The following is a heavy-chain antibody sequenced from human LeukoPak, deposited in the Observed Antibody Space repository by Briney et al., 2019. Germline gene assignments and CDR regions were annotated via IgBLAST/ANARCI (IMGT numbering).Heavy chain of an antibody. CDR3: ARARDTAMVVDY. Sequence: GGSLRLSCAASGFTFSSYAMHWVRQAPGKGLEWVAVTSYDGSNKYYADSVKGRFTISRDNSKNTLYLQMNSLRAEDTAVYYCARARDTAMVVDYWGQGTLVTVSS. CDR1: GFTFSSYA. D-gene: IGHD5-18*01. CDR2: TSYDGSNK. J-gene: IGHJ4*02. V-gene: IGHV3-30-3*01.